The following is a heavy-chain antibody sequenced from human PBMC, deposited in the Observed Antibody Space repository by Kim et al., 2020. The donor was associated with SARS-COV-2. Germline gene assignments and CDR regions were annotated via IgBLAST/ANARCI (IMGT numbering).Heavy chain of an antibody. V-gene: IGHV3-30*04. CDR1: GFTFSSYA. J-gene: IGHJ4*02. CDR3: ARGNSGSYYQPFDY. D-gene: IGHD1-26*01. CDR2: ISYDGSNK. Sequence: GGSLRLSCAASGFTFSSYAMHWVRQAPGKGLEWVAVISYDGSNKYYADSVKGRFTISRDNSKNTLYLQMNSLRAEDTAVYYCARGNSGSYYQPFDYWGQG.